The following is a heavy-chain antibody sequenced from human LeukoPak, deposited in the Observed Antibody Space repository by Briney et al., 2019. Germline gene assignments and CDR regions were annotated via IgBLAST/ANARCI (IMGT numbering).Heavy chain of an antibody. V-gene: IGHV3-11*05. CDR3: ARDNDCSGGSCGGWFDP. CDR2: ISSSSSYT. Sequence: SLRLSCAAAAFTFSDYYMSWIRQAPGEGLEWVSYISSSSSYTNYADSVKGRFIISRDNAKNSLYLQMNSLRAEDTAVYYCARDNDCSGGSCGGWFDPWGQGTLVTVSS. D-gene: IGHD2-15*01. CDR1: AFTFSDYY. J-gene: IGHJ5*02.